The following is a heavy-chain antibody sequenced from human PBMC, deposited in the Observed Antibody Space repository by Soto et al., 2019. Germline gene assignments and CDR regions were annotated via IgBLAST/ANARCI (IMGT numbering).Heavy chain of an antibody. CDR3: AREGGGGSSWYSDY. CDR2: IYHSGST. Sequence: QMQLQESGPGLVKPSETLSLTCTVSGGSISGYYWSWIRQPPGKGLEWIRYIYHSGSTNYNPSLKSRVTISVDTSKNQFSLKLGSATAADTAVYYCAREGGGGSSWYSDYWGQGTLVTVSS. V-gene: IGHV4-59*13. D-gene: IGHD6-13*01. CDR1: GGSISGYY. J-gene: IGHJ4*02.